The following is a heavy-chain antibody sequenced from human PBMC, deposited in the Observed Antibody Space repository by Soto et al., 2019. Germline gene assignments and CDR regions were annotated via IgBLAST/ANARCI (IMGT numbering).Heavy chain of an antibody. J-gene: IGHJ5*02. V-gene: IGHV1-69*01. CDR1: GGTFVSSA. Sequence: QVQLLQSGAELREPGSSVRVSCTPSGGTFVSSAFAWVRQAPGGKIEWMGGIIPILGSTKYAEKFLGRLTIRADDSSRTAYLELCSLTFDDTAVYFCAKKNPHGDSNKAWLDPWGQGTLVTV. CDR2: IIPILGST. D-gene: IGHD2-8*01. CDR3: AKKNPHGDSNKAWLDP.